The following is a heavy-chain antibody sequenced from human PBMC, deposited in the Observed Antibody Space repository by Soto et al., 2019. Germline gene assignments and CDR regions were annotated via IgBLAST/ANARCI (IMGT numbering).Heavy chain of an antibody. CDR3: ERSRRGIASAGNFDY. V-gene: IGHV2-26*01. D-gene: IGHD6-13*01. J-gene: IGHJ4*02. CDR1: GFSLSNARMG. CDR2: IFSNDEK. Sequence: QVTLKESGPVLVKPTETLTLTCTVSGFSLSNARMGVSWIRQPPGKALEWLAHIFSNDEKSYSTSLKSRLTNSQDTSKSHVVLTMTNMYPVDTSTYYGERSRRGIASAGNFDYWGQGTLVTVSS.